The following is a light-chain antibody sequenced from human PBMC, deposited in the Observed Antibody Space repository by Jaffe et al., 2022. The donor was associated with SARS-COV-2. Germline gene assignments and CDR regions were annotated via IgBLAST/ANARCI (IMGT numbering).Light chain of an antibody. V-gene: IGKV1-39*01. CDR1: QSISTF. CDR3: QQSYETPLT. Sequence: DVQMTQSPSSLSVFVGDRVTITCRASQSISTFLNWYQQKPGNAPKLLIHTAASLQSGVPSRFSGSGFGTDFRLTITSLQPDDFATYYCQQSYETPLTFGGGTKLEI. CDR2: TAA. J-gene: IGKJ4*01.